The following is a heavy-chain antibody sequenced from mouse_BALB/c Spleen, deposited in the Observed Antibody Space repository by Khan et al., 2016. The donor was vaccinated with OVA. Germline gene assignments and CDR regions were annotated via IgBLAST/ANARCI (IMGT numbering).Heavy chain of an antibody. V-gene: IGHV3-5*02. CDR2: IYYSGTV. J-gene: IGHJ1*01. CDR3: ARDYGSLYWYFDV. D-gene: IGHD1-1*01. CDR1: GISITSGNYR. Sequence: EVQLLESGPGLVKPSQTVSLTCAVTGISITSGNYRWSWIRQFPGNKLEWIGSIYYSGTVTSNPSLTSRTTITRDTSKNQFFLEMNSLTAEDTATYYCARDYGSLYWYFDVWGAGTTVTVSA.